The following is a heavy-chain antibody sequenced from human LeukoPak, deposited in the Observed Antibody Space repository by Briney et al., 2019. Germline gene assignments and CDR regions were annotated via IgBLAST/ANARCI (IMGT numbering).Heavy chain of an antibody. CDR1: GFTVSSNS. D-gene: IGHD4-17*01. CDR2: IYSGGNT. V-gene: IGHV3-53*01. CDR3: ARRAGEYSHPYDY. Sequence: GGSLRLSCAVSGFTVSSNSMSWVRQAPGKGLEWVSFIYSGGNTLYSDSVKGRFTISRDNSKNTLYLQMNSLRAEDTAVYYCARRAGEYSHPYDYWGQGTLVTVSS. J-gene: IGHJ4*02.